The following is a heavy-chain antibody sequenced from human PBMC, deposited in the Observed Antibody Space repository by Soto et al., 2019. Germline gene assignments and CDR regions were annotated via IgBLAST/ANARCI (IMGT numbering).Heavy chain of an antibody. CDR2: VYDTGST. CDR1: GGSFDSGGYY. CDR3: AWSSSPSHYSGLDV. J-gene: IGHJ6*02. Sequence: QVQLQESGPGLVQPSQTLSLTCSVSGGSFDSGGYYWDWIRQPAGKFLEYIGYVYDTGSTYYNPSLKSRFTMSLDTSENQFSLKLNSVTAADTAVYFCAWSSSPSHYSGLDVWGQGTTVTVSS. D-gene: IGHD6-19*01. V-gene: IGHV4-30-4*01.